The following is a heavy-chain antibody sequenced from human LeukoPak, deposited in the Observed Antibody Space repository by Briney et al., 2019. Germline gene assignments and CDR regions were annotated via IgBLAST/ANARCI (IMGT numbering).Heavy chain of an antibody. J-gene: IGHJ4*02. Sequence: SVKVSCKASGGTFSSYAISWVRQAPGQGLEWMGRIIPIFGTANHAQKFQGRVTITTDESTSTAYMEPSSLRSEDTAVYYCARGRRVPSSLDYWGQGTLVTVSS. CDR2: IIPIFGTA. V-gene: IGHV1-69*05. CDR3: ARGRRVPSSLDY. D-gene: IGHD2-2*01. CDR1: GGTFSSYA.